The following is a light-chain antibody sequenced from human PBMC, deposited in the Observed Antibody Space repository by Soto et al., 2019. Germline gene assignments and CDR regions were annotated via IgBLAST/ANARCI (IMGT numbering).Light chain of an antibody. CDR2: GAS. Sequence: EIVLTQSPGTLSLSPGERATLSCRASQSVSSSFLAWYQQKPGQAPRLLIYGASSRATGIPDRFSGSGSGTDFTLTISSLEPEVFAVYYCQQYGRSPWTFGQGTKVELK. V-gene: IGKV3-20*01. CDR1: QSVSSSF. CDR3: QQYGRSPWT. J-gene: IGKJ1*01.